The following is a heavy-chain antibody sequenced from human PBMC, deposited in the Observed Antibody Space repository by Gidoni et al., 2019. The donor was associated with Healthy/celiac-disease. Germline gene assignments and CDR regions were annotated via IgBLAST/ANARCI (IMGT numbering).Heavy chain of an antibody. J-gene: IGHJ4*02. Sequence: QVQLQQWGAGLLKPSETLSLTCAVYGGSFSGYYWSWIRQPPGKGLEWIGEINHSGSTNYNPSLKSRVTISVDTSKNQFALKLSSVTAADTAEYYCARGGRAGRWLQLSYWGQGTLVTVSS. CDR3: ARGGRAGRWLQLSY. CDR2: INHSGST. D-gene: IGHD5-12*01. CDR1: GGSFSGYY. V-gene: IGHV4-34*01.